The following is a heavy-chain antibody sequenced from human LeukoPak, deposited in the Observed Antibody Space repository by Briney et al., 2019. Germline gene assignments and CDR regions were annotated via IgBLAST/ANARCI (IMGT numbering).Heavy chain of an antibody. CDR3: TRDGSLPDY. J-gene: IGHJ4*02. V-gene: IGHV3-74*01. CDR2: IISDGSST. CDR1: GFTFGNYW. Sequence: GGSLRPSCAASGFTFGNYWMHWVRQTPGKGLVWVSRIISDGSSTSYADSVKGRFTISRDNAKNTLYLQMNSLRAEDTAVYYCTRDGSLPDYWGQGTLVTVSS.